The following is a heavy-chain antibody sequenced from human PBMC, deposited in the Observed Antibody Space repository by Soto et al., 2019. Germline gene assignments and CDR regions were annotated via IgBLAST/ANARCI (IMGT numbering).Heavy chain of an antibody. V-gene: IGHV4-34*01. J-gene: IGHJ5*02. CDR2: LNDSGGT. D-gene: IGHD6-19*01. CDR3: AGMPYTSGLRFDP. CDR1: GGSFSGYY. Sequence: PSETLSLTCAAYGGSFSGYYWSWIRQPPGKGLEWIGELNDSGGTNYNASLKSRVSISGDTSKNQFSLKLSFVTAADTAVYFCAGMPYTSGLRFDPWGPGTLVTVS.